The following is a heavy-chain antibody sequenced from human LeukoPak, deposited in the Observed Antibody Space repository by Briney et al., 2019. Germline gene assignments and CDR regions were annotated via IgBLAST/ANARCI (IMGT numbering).Heavy chain of an antibody. Sequence: PGGSLRLSCAASGFTFGSFAMNWVRQAPGKGLEGGAAISGSGGSTYYADSVKGRFTICRANSKNTLYLQMNSPRAADTAVYSCAKGPAYTYLHRFDPWGQGTLVTVSS. CDR3: AKGPAYTYLHRFDP. CDR2: ISGSGGST. CDR1: GFTFGSFA. J-gene: IGHJ5*02. D-gene: IGHD2-21*01. V-gene: IGHV3-23*01.